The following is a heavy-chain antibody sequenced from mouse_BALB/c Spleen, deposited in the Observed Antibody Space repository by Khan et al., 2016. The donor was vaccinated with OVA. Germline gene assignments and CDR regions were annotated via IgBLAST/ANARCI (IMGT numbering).Heavy chain of an antibody. CDR3: VRSYFYGSSTWFAF. V-gene: IGHV1-69*02. CDR1: GYTFTSYW. Sequence: QVQLQQPGAELVKPGASVKLSCKASGYTFTSYWMHWVKQRPGQGLEWIGEIDPSDSYTNYNQKFKSKATLTVDKSSSTAYMQLSSLTSEDAAVYSCVRSYFYGSSTWFAFWGQGTLVTVSA. D-gene: IGHD1-1*01. J-gene: IGHJ3*01. CDR2: IDPSDSYT.